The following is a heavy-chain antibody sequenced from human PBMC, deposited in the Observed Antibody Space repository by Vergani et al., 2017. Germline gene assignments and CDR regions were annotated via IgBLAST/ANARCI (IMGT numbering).Heavy chain of an antibody. Sequence: QVQLVESGGGVVQPGRSLRLSCAASGFTFNQYGMHWVRQAPGKGLEGVAVTCYDGNNKQYADSVKGRFTISRDNSKSTMYLQMNSLRDEDTGVYYCARDLRLLYNRFDPWGQGTLVTVSS. V-gene: IGHV3-33*01. J-gene: IGHJ5*02. D-gene: IGHD1-14*01. CDR3: ARDLRLLYNRFDP. CDR1: GFTFNQYG. CDR2: TCYDGNNK.